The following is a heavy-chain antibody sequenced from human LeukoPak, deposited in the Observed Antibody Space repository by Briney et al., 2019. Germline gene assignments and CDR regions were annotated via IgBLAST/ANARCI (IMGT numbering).Heavy chain of an antibody. CDR3: ARVVSPSSWTFDY. J-gene: IGHJ4*02. CDR1: GFTFSTYS. CDR2: ITSSSYI. Sequence: PGGSLRLSCAASGFTFSTYSMNWVRQAPGKGLEWVSSITSSSYIYYADSVKGRFTISRDNAKNSLYLQMNSLRAEDTAVYYCARVVSPSSWTFDYWGQGTLVTVSS. D-gene: IGHD6-13*01. V-gene: IGHV3-21*01.